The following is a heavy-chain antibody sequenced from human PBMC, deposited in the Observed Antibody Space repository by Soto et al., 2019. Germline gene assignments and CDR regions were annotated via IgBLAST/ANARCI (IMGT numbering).Heavy chain of an antibody. J-gene: IGHJ6*03. CDR3: ARERGLQGRNDYYYYMDV. V-gene: IGHV3-21*01. Sequence: GGSLRLSCAASGFTFSSYSMNWVRQAPGKGLEWVSSISSSSSYIYYADSVKGRFTISRDNAKNSLYLQMNSLRAEDTAVYYCARERGLQGRNDYYYYMDVWGKGTTVTVSS. CDR1: GFTFSSYS. D-gene: IGHD4-4*01. CDR2: ISSSSSYI.